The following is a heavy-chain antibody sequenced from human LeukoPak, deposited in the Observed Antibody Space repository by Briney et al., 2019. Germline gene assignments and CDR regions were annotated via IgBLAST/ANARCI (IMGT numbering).Heavy chain of an antibody. CDR2: IYTSGST. CDR1: GGSISSYY. V-gene: IGHV4-4*07. Sequence: PSETLSLTCIVSGGSISSYYWSWIRQPAGKGLEWIGRIYTSGSTNYNPSLKSRVTMSVDTSKNQFSLKLSSVTAADTAVYYCARDRVDTAMVCLDYWGQGTLVTVSS. CDR3: ARDRVDTAMVCLDY. D-gene: IGHD5-18*01. J-gene: IGHJ4*02.